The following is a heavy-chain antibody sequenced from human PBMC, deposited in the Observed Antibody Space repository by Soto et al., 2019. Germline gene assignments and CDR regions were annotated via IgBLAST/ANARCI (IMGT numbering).Heavy chain of an antibody. CDR1: GYTFTGYY. CDR2: INPNSGAT. D-gene: IGHD2-2*01. Sequence: ASVKVSCKASGYTFTGYYIHWVRQAPGQGLEWMASINPNSGATNYAQKFQGRVTMTRDSSISTAYVELSRLRSDDTAVYYCARGRPLYCTTTTCQGDWFDPWGQGTLVTVSS. CDR3: ARGRPLYCTTTTCQGDWFDP. J-gene: IGHJ5*02. V-gene: IGHV1-2*02.